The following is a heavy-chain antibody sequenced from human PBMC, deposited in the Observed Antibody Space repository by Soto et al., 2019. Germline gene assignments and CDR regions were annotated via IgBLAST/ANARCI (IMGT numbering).Heavy chain of an antibody. Sequence: VAAVKVSCKFSGYSLIELSMHWVRQAPGKGLEWMGGFDPEDGETIYAQKFQGRVTMTEDTSTDTAYMELSSLRSEDTALYYCATGLVEVTRFYPYHGRDVWG. V-gene: IGHV1-24*01. CDR2: FDPEDGET. CDR1: GYSLIELS. J-gene: IGHJ6*02. D-gene: IGHD3-9*01. CDR3: ATGLVEVTRFYPYHGRDV.